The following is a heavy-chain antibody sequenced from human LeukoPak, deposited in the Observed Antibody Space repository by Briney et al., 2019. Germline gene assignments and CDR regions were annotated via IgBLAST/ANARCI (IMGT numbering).Heavy chain of an antibody. D-gene: IGHD2-15*01. CDR3: ARAYCSGGSCYSHYYYYMDV. CDR1: GFTFDDYG. CDR2: INWNGGST. Sequence: GGSLRLSCAASGFTFDDYGMSWVRQAPGKGLEWVSGINWNGGSTGYADSVKGRFTISRDNAKNSLYLQMNSLRAEDTAVYYCARAYCSGGSCYSHYYYYMDVWGKGTTVTVSS. V-gene: IGHV3-20*04. J-gene: IGHJ6*03.